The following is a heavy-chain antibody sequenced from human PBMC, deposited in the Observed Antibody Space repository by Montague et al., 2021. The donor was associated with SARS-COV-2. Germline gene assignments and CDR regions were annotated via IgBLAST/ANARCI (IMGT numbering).Heavy chain of an antibody. CDR2: IKSDGSRI. V-gene: IGHV3-74*01. CDR1: GVTFSSHW. D-gene: IGHD3-22*01. CDR3: ARGVLSESSVGEDY. J-gene: IGHJ4*02. Sequence: SLRLSCAASGVTFSSHWMYLFRQAPGKGLMWVSRIKSDGSRIYYADSVKGRFTISRDNAKNMLYLQMNNLKAEDTAVYYCARGVLSESSVGEDYWGQGTLVTVSS.